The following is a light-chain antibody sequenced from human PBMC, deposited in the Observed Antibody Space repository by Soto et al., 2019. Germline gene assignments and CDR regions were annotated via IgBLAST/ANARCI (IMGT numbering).Light chain of an antibody. Sequence: QSVLTQPASESGSPGQSITISCTGTSSDVGGYNYVSWYQQHPGKAPKLMIYDVSNRPSGVSNRFSGSKSGNTASLTISGLQAEDEPDYYCSSYTSSSTLLFGGGTKLTLL. CDR1: SSDVGGYNY. CDR3: SSYTSSSTLL. CDR2: DVS. V-gene: IGLV2-14*01. J-gene: IGLJ2*01.